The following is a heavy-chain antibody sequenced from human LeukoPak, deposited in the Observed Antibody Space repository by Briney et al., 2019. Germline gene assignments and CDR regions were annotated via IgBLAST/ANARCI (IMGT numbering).Heavy chain of an antibody. CDR1: GYTFSDHY. J-gene: IGHJ4*02. CDR3: ARGSGNDY. Sequence: GGSLRLSCAVSGYTFSDHYIDWVRQAPGEGLEWVGHTRNKANNYATEYAASVKGRFTISRDDSRNSVYLQMNSLRAEDTAVYYCARGSGNDYWGQGTLVTVSS. V-gene: IGHV3-72*01. CDR2: TRNKANNYAT. D-gene: IGHD3-3*01.